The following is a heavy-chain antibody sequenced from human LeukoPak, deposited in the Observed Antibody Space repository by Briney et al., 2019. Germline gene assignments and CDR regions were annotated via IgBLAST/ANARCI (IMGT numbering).Heavy chain of an antibody. J-gene: IGHJ4*02. CDR3: ARVVIRPYYFDY. V-gene: IGHV4-4*02. D-gene: IGHD4-23*01. CDR1: GGSISSSNW. Sequence: PSETLSLTCAVSGGSISSSNWWSWVRQPPGKGLEWIGEIYHGGSTNYNPSLKSRVTISVDKSKKQFSLKLSSVTAADTAVYYCARVVIRPYYFDYWGQGTLVTVSS. CDR2: IYHGGST.